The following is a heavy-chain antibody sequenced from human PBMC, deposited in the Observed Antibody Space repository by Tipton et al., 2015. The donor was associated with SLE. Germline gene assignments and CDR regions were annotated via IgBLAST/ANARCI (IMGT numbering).Heavy chain of an antibody. CDR3: AVDILTGYTKGHAFDV. V-gene: IGHV4-39*07. Sequence: TLSLTCTVSGGSISSSSFYLAWIRQTPGKGLEWIGSEWLDMFSSGSTSYNPSLKSRVTISVDKSKNQFSLKLTSVTAADTGVYYCAVDILTGYTKGHAFDVWGPGTMVTVSS. D-gene: IGHD3-9*01. CDR2: EWLDMFSSGST. CDR1: GGSISSSSFY. J-gene: IGHJ3*01.